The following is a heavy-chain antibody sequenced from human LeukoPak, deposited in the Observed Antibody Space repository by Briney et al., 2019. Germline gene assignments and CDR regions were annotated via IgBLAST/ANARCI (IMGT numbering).Heavy chain of an antibody. D-gene: IGHD3-10*01. CDR3: ARDEIYGSGSYYRIDY. Sequence: ASVKVSCKASGYTFTGYYMHWVRQAPGQGLEWMGWINPNSGGTNYAQKFQGRVTMTRDTSISTAYMELSRLGSDDTAVYYCARDEIYGSGSYYRIDYWGQGTLVTVSS. CDR1: GYTFTGYY. J-gene: IGHJ4*02. V-gene: IGHV1-2*02. CDR2: INPNSGGT.